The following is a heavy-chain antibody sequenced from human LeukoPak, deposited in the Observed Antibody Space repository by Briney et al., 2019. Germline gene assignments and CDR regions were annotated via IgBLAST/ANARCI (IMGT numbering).Heavy chain of an antibody. D-gene: IGHD1-26*01. CDR1: GYSISSGYY. V-gene: IGHV4-38-2*01. J-gene: IGHJ4*02. CDR2: IYHSGST. Sequence: PSETLSLTCAVSGYSISSGYYWGWIRQPPGKGLEWIGSIYHSGSTYYNPSLKSRVTISVDTSKNQFSLKLSSVTAADTAVYYCARLEGSPPNXFDXWGQGXLVTV. CDR3: ARLEGSPPNXFDX.